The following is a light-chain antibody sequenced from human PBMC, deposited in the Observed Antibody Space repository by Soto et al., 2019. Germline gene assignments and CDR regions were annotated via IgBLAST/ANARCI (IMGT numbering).Light chain of an antibody. CDR2: DVS. CDR1: SSDVGGYNY. CDR3: CSYAGSYSPVV. J-gene: IGLJ2*01. V-gene: IGLV2-11*01. Sequence: QSALTQPRSVSGSPGQSVTISCTGTSSDVGGYNYVSWYQQDPGKAPELMIYDVSKRPSGVPDRFSGSKSGNTASLPISGLQAENAADYDCCSYAGSYSPVVFGGGTKLTVL.